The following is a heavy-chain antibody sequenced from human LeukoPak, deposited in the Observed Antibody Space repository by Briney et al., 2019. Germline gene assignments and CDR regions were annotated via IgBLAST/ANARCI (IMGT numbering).Heavy chain of an antibody. CDR1: GFTFSSYG. CDR3: ATDDYGGLDY. J-gene: IGHJ4*02. Sequence: GGSLRLSCAASGFTFSSYGMHWVRQAPGKGLEWVAFIRYDGSNKYYADSVKGRFTISRGNAMNSLYLQMNSLRAEDTAVYYCATDDYGGLDYWGQGTLVTVSS. CDR2: IRYDGSNK. D-gene: IGHD3-16*01. V-gene: IGHV3-30*02.